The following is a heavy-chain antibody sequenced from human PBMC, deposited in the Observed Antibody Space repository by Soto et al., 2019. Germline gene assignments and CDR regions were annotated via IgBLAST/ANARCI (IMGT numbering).Heavy chain of an antibody. Sequence: QAQLVQSGGEVKKPGASVKVSCKASGYSFISHGINWVRQAPGQGLEWMGWINGYNGITKYAQSLQGRVTVTTDTSTNTAYMERRSLRSDATAFYYCAGGSAMPDAFDIWGQGTMVTVSS. V-gene: IGHV1-18*04. J-gene: IGHJ3*02. CDR2: INGYNGIT. D-gene: IGHD2-2*01. CDR1: GYSFISHG. CDR3: AGGSAMPDAFDI.